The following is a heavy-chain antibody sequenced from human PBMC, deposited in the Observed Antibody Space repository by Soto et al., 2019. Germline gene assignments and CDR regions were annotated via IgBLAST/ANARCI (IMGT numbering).Heavy chain of an antibody. J-gene: IGHJ4*02. CDR3: ARERYGSGSYYRPFDY. CDR2: IIPIFGTA. CDR1: GGTFSSYA. V-gene: IGHV1-69*01. Sequence: QVQLVQSGAEVKKPGSSVKVSCKASGGTFSSYAISWVRQAPGQGLEWMGGIIPIFGTANYAQKFQGRVTITADESTSTAYMELGSLRSEDTAVYYCARERYGSGSYYRPFDYWGQGTLVTVSS. D-gene: IGHD3-10*01.